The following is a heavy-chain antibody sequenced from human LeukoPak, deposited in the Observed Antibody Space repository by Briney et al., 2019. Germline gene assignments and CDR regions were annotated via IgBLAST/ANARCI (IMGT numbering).Heavy chain of an antibody. J-gene: IGHJ4*02. V-gene: IGHV4-39*01. CDR2: IYYTGSA. CDR1: GGSISSSSYY. Sequence: PSETLSLTCTVSGGSISSSSYYWEWIRQPPGTGLEWIGNIYYTGSAYYSLSLKSRVTISVDTPKNQFSLKLSYVTAADTAVYYCATAAAADGTVYWGQGTLVTVSS. CDR3: ATAAAADGTVY. D-gene: IGHD6-13*01.